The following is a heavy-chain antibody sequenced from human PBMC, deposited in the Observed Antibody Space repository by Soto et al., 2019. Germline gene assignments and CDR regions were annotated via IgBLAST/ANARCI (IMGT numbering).Heavy chain of an antibody. V-gene: IGHV1-18*01. CDR2: ISAYNGNT. CDR3: ARDLAVGLVDY. CDR1: GYTFTSYG. Sequence: QVQLVQSGAAVKKPGASVKVSCKASGYTFTSYGISWVRQAPGQGLEWMGWISAYNGNTKSAQKLQGRVTMTTDTSTSTAYMELRIMRADDTAVYYCARDLAVGLVDYWGQGTLVTVSS. J-gene: IGHJ4*02.